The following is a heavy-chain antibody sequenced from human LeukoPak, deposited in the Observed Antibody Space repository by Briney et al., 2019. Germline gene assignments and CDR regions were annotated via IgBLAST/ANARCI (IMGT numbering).Heavy chain of an antibody. CDR3: ARAGEDWYFDL. CDR2: ISSSSSYI. J-gene: IGHJ2*01. Sequence: GGSLRLSCAASGFTFSNYWMNRVRQAPGKGLEWVSSISSSSSYIYYADSVKGRFTISRDNAKNSLYLQMNSLRAEDTAVYYCARAGEDWYFDLWGRGTLVTVSS. V-gene: IGHV3-21*01. CDR1: GFTFSNYW. D-gene: IGHD4-17*01.